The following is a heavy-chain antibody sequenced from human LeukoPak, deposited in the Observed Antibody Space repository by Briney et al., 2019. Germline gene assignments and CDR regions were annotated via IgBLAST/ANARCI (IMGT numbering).Heavy chain of an antibody. CDR1: GGSIDSYY. J-gene: IGHJ5*02. V-gene: IGHV4-4*09. D-gene: IGHD3-16*01. CDR3: ARMLIGWFDP. Sequence: SETLSLTCTVSGGSIDSYYWNWIRQPPGKGLEWIGFIYTSGNTDYNPSLKSRVTISVDTSKNQFSLKLSSVTAADTAVYYCARMLIGWFDPWGQGTLVTVSS. CDR2: IYTSGNT.